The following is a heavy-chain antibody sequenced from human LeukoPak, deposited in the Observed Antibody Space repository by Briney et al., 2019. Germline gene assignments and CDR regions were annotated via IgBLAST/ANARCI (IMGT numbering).Heavy chain of an antibody. V-gene: IGHV1-69*13. D-gene: IGHD1-1*01. CDR3: ASSGGVQLERLYFDY. CDR1: GGTFSSYA. Sequence: GASVKVSCKASGGTFSSYAISWVRQAPGQGLEWMGGIIPIFGTANYAQKFQGRVTITADESTSTAYMELSSLRSEDTAVYYCASSGGVQLERLYFDYWGQGTLVTVSS. J-gene: IGHJ4*02. CDR2: IIPIFGTA.